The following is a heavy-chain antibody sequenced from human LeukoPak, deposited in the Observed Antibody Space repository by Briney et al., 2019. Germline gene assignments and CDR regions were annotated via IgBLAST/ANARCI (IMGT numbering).Heavy chain of an antibody. CDR1: GFSFSSYS. Sequence: SGGSLRLSCAASGFSFSSYSMNWVRQAPGKGLEWVSYISGSGNAIHYTDSVKGRFTISRDNAKNALYLQMNSLRAEDTAVYFCARDYLYAFDYWGQGTLVTVSS. CDR3: ARDYLYAFDY. CDR2: ISGSGNAI. V-gene: IGHV3-48*01. J-gene: IGHJ4*02. D-gene: IGHD2-2*01.